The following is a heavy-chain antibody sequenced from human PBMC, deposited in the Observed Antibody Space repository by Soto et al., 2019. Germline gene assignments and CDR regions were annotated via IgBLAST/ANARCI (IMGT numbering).Heavy chain of an antibody. CDR2: IKYSGTT. V-gene: IGHV4-39*01. J-gene: IGHJ6*02. D-gene: IGHD3-10*01. CDR1: GGSISSSRGH. Sequence: SETLSLTCTVSGGSISSSRGHWGWIRQPPGKGLEWIASIKYSGTTFYNPSLKSRVTLSVDRSNSQFSLNLCSVTAADTAIYFCARVPVRKYYRAGSYQNYYFGMDVWGQGTTVTVSS. CDR3: ARVPVRKYYRAGSYQNYYFGMDV.